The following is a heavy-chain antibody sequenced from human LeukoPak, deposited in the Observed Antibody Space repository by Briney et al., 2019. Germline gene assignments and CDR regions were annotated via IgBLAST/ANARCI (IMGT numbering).Heavy chain of an antibody. Sequence: PSETLSLTCTVSGGSISSGDYYWSWIRQHPGKGLEWIRYIYYRGSTYYNPSLKSRVTISVETSKNQFSLKLSSMTAADTAVYYCARVQYSSSWFGGYWFDPWGQGILVTVSS. CDR3: ARVQYSSSWFGGYWFDP. CDR1: GGSISSGDYY. CDR2: IYYRGST. V-gene: IGHV4-31*03. J-gene: IGHJ5*02. D-gene: IGHD6-13*01.